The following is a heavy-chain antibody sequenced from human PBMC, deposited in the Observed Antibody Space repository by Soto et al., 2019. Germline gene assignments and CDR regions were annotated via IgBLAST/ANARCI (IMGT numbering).Heavy chain of an antibody. CDR1: GDSISTDY. J-gene: IGHJ4*02. CDR2: IYYSGST. V-gene: IGHV4-59*05. D-gene: IGHD6-19*01. CDR3: ARHMAVAGTDY. Sequence: SETLSLTCTVSGDSISTDYWSWIRQSPGKGLEWIGSIYYSGSTYYNPSLKSRVTISVDTSKNQFSLKLSSVTAADTAVYYCARHMAVAGTDYWGQGTLVTVSS.